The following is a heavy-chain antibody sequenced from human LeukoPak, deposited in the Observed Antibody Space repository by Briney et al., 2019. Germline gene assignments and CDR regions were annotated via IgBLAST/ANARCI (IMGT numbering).Heavy chain of an antibody. CDR2: ISSSRRAI. V-gene: IGHV3-48*01. J-gene: IGHJ4*02. D-gene: IGHD3-9*01. Sequence: GGSLRLSCAASGFSFSSFGFNWVRQAPGKGLEWISYISSSRRAIYYADSVRGRFTVSRENAKNSLFLEMSSLRAEDTAVYYCARNDDIFGGVGDYWGQGTLVTVSS. CDR3: ARNDDIFGGVGDY. CDR1: GFSFSSFG.